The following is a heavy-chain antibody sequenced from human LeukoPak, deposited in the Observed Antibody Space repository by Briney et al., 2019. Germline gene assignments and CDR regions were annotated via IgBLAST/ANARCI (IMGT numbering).Heavy chain of an antibody. CDR3: AKDSRQWLPRSYGMDV. CDR1: GFSFMNYN. V-gene: IGHV3-21*04. J-gene: IGHJ6*02. Sequence: GGSLRLSCEASGFSFMNYNMNWVRQAPGKGLEWVSSITTTSNLIYQADSVKGRFTISRDNAKHSLYLQMNSLRAEDTAVYYCAKDSRQWLPRSYGMDVWGQGTTVTVSS. D-gene: IGHD6-19*01. CDR2: ITTTSNLI.